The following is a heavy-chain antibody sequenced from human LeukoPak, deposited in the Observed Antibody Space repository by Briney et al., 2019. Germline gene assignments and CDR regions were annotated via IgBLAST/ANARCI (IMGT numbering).Heavy chain of an antibody. Sequence: SVKVSCKASGGTFSSYAISWVRQAPGQALEWMGGIIPIFGTANYAQKFQGRVTITADESTSTAYMELSSLRSDDTAVYYCARVLTVVIKAYYFDYWGQGTLVTVSS. CDR1: GGTFSSYA. D-gene: IGHD4-23*01. V-gene: IGHV1-69*13. CDR3: ARVLTVVIKAYYFDY. J-gene: IGHJ4*02. CDR2: IIPIFGTA.